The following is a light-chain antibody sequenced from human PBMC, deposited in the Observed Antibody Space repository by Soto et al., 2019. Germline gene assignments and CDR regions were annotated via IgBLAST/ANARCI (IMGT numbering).Light chain of an antibody. Sequence: QSALTQPASVSGSPGQSITVSCTGTKNNLGSYDLVSWYRQHPGKAPQLIIYDVNKRPSGVPDRFSGSKSGNTASLTVSGLQAEDEADYFCNSYGGTNNYVVFGGGTKVTVL. V-gene: IGLV2-8*01. CDR1: KNNLGSYDL. CDR2: DVN. J-gene: IGLJ2*01. CDR3: NSYGGTNNYVV.